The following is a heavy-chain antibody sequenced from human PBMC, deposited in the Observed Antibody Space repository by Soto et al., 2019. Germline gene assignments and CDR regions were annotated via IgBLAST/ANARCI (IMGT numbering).Heavy chain of an antibody. CDR2: LYSGGST. Sequence: HPGGSLRLSCAPSGFTVSSNYMNWVRQAPGLGLEWVSVLYSGGSTYYADSVQGRFTISRDNSKNTLYLQINSLRAEDTAVYYCARGLGRTYYDSSGYFHLDYWGQGTLVTVSS. D-gene: IGHD3-22*01. CDR1: GFTVSSNY. CDR3: ARGLGRTYYDSSGYFHLDY. V-gene: IGHV3-53*01. J-gene: IGHJ4*02.